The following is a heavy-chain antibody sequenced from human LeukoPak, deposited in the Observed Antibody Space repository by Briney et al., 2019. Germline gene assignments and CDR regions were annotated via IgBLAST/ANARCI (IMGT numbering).Heavy chain of an antibody. V-gene: IGHV4-39*01. Sequence: GSLRLSCTASGGSISSSSYYWGWIRQPPGKGLEWIGSIYYSGSTYYNPSLKSRVTISVDTSKNQFSLKLSSVTAADTAVYYCARHDRSSGFEEFDYWGQGTLVTVSS. J-gene: IGHJ4*02. CDR1: GGSISSSSYY. CDR2: IYYSGST. D-gene: IGHD3-3*01. CDR3: ARHDRSSGFEEFDY.